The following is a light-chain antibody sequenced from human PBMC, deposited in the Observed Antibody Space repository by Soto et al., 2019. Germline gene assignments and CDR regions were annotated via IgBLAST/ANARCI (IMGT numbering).Light chain of an antibody. V-gene: IGLV2-23*01. Sequence: QSALTQPASVSGSSGQSITISCTGTSSDVGSYNLVSWYQQHPGKAPKLMIYEGSKRPSGVSNRFSGSKSGNTASLTISGLQAEDEADYYCCSYAGSSTSPYVFGTGTKLTVL. CDR1: SSDVGSYNL. J-gene: IGLJ1*01. CDR3: CSYAGSSTSPYV. CDR2: EGS.